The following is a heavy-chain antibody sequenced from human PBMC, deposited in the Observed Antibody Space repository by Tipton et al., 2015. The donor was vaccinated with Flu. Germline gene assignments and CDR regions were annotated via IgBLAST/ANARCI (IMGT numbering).Heavy chain of an antibody. CDR2: ISHTGTT. Sequence: TLSLTCAVSGYSISSGYYWGWIRQPPGKGLEWIGSISHTGTTNYNPSLRSRVTISVDTSKNQFSLRLTSVTAADTAVYYCARDRWEYASGFDLWGQGTPVTVSP. V-gene: IGHV4-38-2*02. D-gene: IGHD2-2*01. CDR1: GYSISSGYY. J-gene: IGHJ4*02. CDR3: ARDRWEYASGFDL.